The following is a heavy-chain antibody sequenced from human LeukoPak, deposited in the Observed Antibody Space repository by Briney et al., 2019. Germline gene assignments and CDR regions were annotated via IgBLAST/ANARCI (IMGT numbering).Heavy chain of an antibody. D-gene: IGHD3-3*02. CDR1: GFTFSSYW. CDR2: IKSKTDGGTT. J-gene: IGHJ4*02. Sequence: AGGSLRLSCAASGFTFSSYWMSWVRQAPGKGLEWVGRIKSKTDGGTTDYAAPVKGRFTISRDDSKNTLYLQMNSLRAEDTAVYYCARDDLAGNKFFDYWGQGTLVTVSS. V-gene: IGHV3-15*01. CDR3: ARDDLAGNKFFDY.